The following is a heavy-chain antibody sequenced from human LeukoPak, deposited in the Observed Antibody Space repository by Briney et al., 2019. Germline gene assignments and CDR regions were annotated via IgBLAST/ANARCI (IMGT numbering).Heavy chain of an antibody. CDR2: ISGSGGST. Sequence: GESLRLSCAASGFTFSSYAMSWVRQAPGKGLEWVSAISGSGGSTYYADSVKGRFTISRDNSKNTLYLQMNSLRAEDTAVYYCAKDPFVYDFWSGYTKPRYYFDYWGQGTLVTVSS. V-gene: IGHV3-23*01. J-gene: IGHJ4*02. CDR1: GFTFSSYA. CDR3: AKDPFVYDFWSGYTKPRYYFDY. D-gene: IGHD3-3*01.